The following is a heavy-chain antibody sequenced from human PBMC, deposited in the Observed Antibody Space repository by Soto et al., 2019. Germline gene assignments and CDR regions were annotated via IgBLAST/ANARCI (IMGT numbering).Heavy chain of an antibody. CDR2: MNPNSGNT. D-gene: IGHD2-8*01. CDR3: ARGYYRLHYYYYGMDV. V-gene: IGHV1-8*01. Sequence: GASVKVSCKASGYTFTSYDINWVRQATGQGLEWMGWMNPNSGNTDYAQKFQGRVTMTRNTSISIAYMELSSLRSDDTAMYYCARGYYRLHYYYYGMDVWGQGTTITVSS. CDR1: GYTFTSYD. J-gene: IGHJ6*02.